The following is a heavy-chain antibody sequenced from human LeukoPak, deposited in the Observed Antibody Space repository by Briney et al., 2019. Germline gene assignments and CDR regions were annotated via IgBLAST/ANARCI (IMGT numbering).Heavy chain of an antibody. V-gene: IGHV5-51*01. J-gene: IGHJ4*02. CDR2: IYPGDSDT. Sequence: GESLKISCKGSGYSFTRYWIARVRQMPGKGLEWMGIIYPGDSDTRYSPSFQGQVTISADKSISTAYLQWSSLKASDTAVYYCARFPPYDSSGSPLDYWGQGTLVTVSS. CDR3: ARFPPYDSSGSPLDY. CDR1: GYSFTRYW. D-gene: IGHD3-22*01.